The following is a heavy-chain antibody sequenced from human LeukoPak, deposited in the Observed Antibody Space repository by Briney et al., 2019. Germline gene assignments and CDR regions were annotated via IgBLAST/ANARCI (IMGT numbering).Heavy chain of an antibody. CDR3: ARDRRGPFDQ. Sequence: GGSLRLSCAASGFNFSSYWMSWVRQAPGKGLEWVANIKQDGSEKYYVDSVKGRFTISRDNAKNSLYLQMNSLRAEDTAAYYCARDRRGPFDQWGQGTLVTVSS. CDR1: GFNFSSYW. CDR2: IKQDGSEK. J-gene: IGHJ4*02. D-gene: IGHD3-10*01. V-gene: IGHV3-7*03.